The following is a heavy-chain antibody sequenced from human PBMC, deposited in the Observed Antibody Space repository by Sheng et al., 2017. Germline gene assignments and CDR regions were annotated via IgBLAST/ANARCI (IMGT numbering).Heavy chain of an antibody. CDR1: GGSFSGYY. CDR2: INHSGST. Sequence: QVQLQQWGAGLLKPSETLSLTCTVYGGSFSGYYWSWIRQSPGKGLEWIGEINHSGSTNYNPSLKSRATISVDTSKKQFSLKLSSVTATDTAVYYCARYSVRDWFDPWGRGTRRHRLL. V-gene: IGHV4-34*01. D-gene: IGHD2-21*01. CDR3: ARYSVRDWFDP. J-gene: IGHJ5*01.